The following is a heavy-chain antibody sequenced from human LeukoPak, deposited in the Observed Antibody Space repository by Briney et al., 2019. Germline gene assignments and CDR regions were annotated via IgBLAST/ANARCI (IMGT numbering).Heavy chain of an antibody. CDR1: GGSISSGDYY. V-gene: IGHV4-30-4*01. D-gene: IGHD3-16*01. CDR3: AREVGGGQKQTPRRGPCNWSDP. J-gene: IGHJ5*02. Sequence: SETLSLTCTVSGGSISSGDYYWSWIRQPPGKGLEWIGYIYYSGSTYYNPSLKSRVTISVDTSKNQFSLKLSSVTAADTAVYYCAREVGGGQKQTPRRGPCNWSDPWGQGTLVTVSS. CDR2: IYYSGST.